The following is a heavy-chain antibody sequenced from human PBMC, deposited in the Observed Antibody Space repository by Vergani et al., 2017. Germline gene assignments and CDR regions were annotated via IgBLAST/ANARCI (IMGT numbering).Heavy chain of an antibody. Sequence: QLQLQESGPGLVKPSETLSLTCTVSGGSISSSSYYWGWIRQPPGKGLEWIGRIYYSGSTTCTPSLKIRDTRSVATSKNQFSLKLSSGTAADTAVYYCARERDTAMDTSYFDYWGQGTLVTVSS. J-gene: IGHJ4*02. CDR2: IYYSGST. D-gene: IGHD5-18*01. CDR3: ARERDTAMDTSYFDY. V-gene: IGHV4-39*07. CDR1: GGSISSSSYY.